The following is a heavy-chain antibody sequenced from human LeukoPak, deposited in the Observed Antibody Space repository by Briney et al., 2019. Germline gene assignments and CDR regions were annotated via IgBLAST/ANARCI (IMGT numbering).Heavy chain of an antibody. CDR3: AREVHTGYYLDY. CDR1: GFTFSSYG. V-gene: IGHV3-33*01. D-gene: IGHD3-9*01. CDR2: IWYDGSNK. Sequence: GRSLRLSCAASGFTFSSYGMHWVRQAPGKGLEWVVVIWYDGSNKYYADSVKGRFTISRDNSKNTLYLQMNSLRAEDTAVYYCAREVHTGYYLDYWGQGTLVTVSS. J-gene: IGHJ4*02.